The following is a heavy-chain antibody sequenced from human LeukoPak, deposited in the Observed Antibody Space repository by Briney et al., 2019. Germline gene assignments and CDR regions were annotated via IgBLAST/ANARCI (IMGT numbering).Heavy chain of an antibody. V-gene: IGHV3-23*01. D-gene: IGHD1-1*01. Sequence: GGSLRLSCAASVVSFGSYSVGWTRQAPWQGLEWVSAISGSGSHANYAESVKGRFTISRDNSKNTLYLQMHSLIAADAAVYYCGSGHVGTTVPWGQGTLVTVSS. J-gene: IGHJ5*02. CDR2: ISGSGSHA. CDR1: VVSFGSYS. CDR3: GSGHVGTTVP.